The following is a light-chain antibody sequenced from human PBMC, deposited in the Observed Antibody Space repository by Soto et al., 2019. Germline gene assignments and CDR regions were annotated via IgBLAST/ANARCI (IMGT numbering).Light chain of an antibody. CDR3: QQCRNWPLT. V-gene: IGKV3-15*01. CDR1: QNVYNN. J-gene: IGKJ4*01. CDR2: DAS. Sequence: EIVMTQSPATLSVSPGEGATLSCKASQNVYNNLAWYQQRPGQPPRLLIYDASTRATGISARFSGSGYGTEFTLTISSLQSEDVAGYFCQQCRNWPLTFCGGTKVEIK.